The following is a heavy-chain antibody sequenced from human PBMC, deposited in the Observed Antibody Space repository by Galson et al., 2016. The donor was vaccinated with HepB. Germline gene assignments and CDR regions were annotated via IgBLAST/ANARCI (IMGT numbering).Heavy chain of an antibody. CDR3: ARVGQFVVWGAFDL. Sequence: SLRLSCAASEFTFSAYSMNWVRQAPGKGLEWVSIITSSSATIYYADSVKGRFTVSRDDGKKSMYLQMNSLRDEDTAVYYCARVGQFVVWGAFDLWGQGTMVTVSS. J-gene: IGHJ3*01. CDR1: EFTFSAYS. D-gene: IGHD3-16*01. CDR2: ITSSSATI. V-gene: IGHV3-48*02.